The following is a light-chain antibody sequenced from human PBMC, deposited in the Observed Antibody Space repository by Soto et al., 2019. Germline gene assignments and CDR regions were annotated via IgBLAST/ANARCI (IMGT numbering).Light chain of an antibody. Sequence: QSVLTQPLSVSGSPGQSVTISCTGTGGDVGGYNFVSWYQLHPGKAPKLMIYDVSKRPSGVPDRFAGSKSGNTASLTISGLQADDEADYYCCSFAGSHTSPAFGGGTKGTVL. CDR3: CSFAGSHTSPA. V-gene: IGLV2-11*01. J-gene: IGLJ1*01. CDR2: DVS. CDR1: GGDVGGYNF.